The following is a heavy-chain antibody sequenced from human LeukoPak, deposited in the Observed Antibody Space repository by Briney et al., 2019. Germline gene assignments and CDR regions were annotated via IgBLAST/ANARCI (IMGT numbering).Heavy chain of an antibody. J-gene: IGHJ4*02. Sequence: GGSLRLSCAASGFTFSRYSMNWVRQAPGKGLEWVSGINTSGGSTAYADSVKGRFTISRDNPRNTLYMQMNSLRAEDTALYYCAIMHPYYDGNGYWVQWGQGTLVTVSS. CDR1: GFTFSRYS. CDR2: INTSGGST. V-gene: IGHV3-23*01. D-gene: IGHD3-22*01. CDR3: AIMHPYYDGNGYWVQ.